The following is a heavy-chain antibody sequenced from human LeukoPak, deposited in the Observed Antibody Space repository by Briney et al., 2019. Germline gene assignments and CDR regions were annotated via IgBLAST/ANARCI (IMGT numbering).Heavy chain of an antibody. Sequence: SQTLSLTCAISGDSVSSNSAAWNWIRQSPSGGLEWLGRTYYRSKWYNDYAVSVKSRITINPDTSKNQFSLQLNSVTPEDTAVYYCARGSSIAAAGNNGFDPWGQGTLVTVSS. V-gene: IGHV6-1*01. CDR1: GDSVSSNSAA. J-gene: IGHJ5*02. D-gene: IGHD6-13*01. CDR2: TYYRSKWYN. CDR3: ARGSSIAAAGNNGFDP.